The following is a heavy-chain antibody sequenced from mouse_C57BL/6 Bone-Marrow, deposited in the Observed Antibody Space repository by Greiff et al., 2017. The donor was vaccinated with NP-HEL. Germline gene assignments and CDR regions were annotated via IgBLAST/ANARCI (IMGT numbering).Heavy chain of an antibody. CDR3: VSSIGYAMDY. V-gene: IGHV10-1*01. D-gene: IGHD2-3*01. CDR2: IRSKSNNYAT. Sequence: DVQLVESGGGLVQPKGSLKLSCAASGFSFNTYAMNWVRQAPGKGLEWVARIRSKSNNYATYYADSVKDRFTISRDDSESMLYLQMNNLKTEDTAMYYCVSSIGYAMDYWGQGTSVTVSS. CDR1: GFSFNTYA. J-gene: IGHJ4*01.